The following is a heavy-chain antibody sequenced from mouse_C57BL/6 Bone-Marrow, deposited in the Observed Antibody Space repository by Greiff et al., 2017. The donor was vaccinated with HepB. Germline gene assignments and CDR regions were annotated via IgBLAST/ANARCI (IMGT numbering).Heavy chain of an antibody. Sequence: VQLQQSGPELVKPGASVKISCKASGYSFTSYYIHWVKQRPGQGLEWIGWIYPGSGNTKYNEKFKGKATLTADTSSSTAYMQLSSLTSEDSAVYYCARGGSSLYYYAMDYWGQGTSVTVSS. CDR3: ARGGSSLYYYAMDY. V-gene: IGHV1-66*01. CDR1: GYSFTSYY. CDR2: IYPGSGNT. D-gene: IGHD1-1*01. J-gene: IGHJ4*01.